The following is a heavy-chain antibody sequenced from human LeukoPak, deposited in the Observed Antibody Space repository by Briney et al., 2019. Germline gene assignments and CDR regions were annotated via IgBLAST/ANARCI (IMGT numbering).Heavy chain of an antibody. CDR1: GFTFSSYG. V-gene: IGHV3-23*01. CDR2: ISGSGGTT. J-gene: IGHJ4*02. D-gene: IGHD6-19*01. CDR3: ANVGGTGWRFFDY. Sequence: PGRSLRLSCAASGFTFSSYGMHWVRQAPGKGLEWVSVISGSGGTTYYADSVKGRFTISRDNSKNTLYLQMNSLRVEDTAVYYCANVGGTGWRFFDYWGQGTLVTVSS.